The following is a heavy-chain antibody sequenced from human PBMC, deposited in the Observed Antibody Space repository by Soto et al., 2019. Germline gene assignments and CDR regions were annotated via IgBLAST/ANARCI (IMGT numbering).Heavy chain of an antibody. Sequence: GGSLRLSCAASGFTFSSYSMNWVRQAPGKGLEWVSYISSSSSTIYYADSVKGRFTISRDNAKNSLYLQMNSLRAEDTAVYYCKVAASFGFDYWGQGTLVTVSS. D-gene: IGHD2-15*01. V-gene: IGHV3-48*01. J-gene: IGHJ4*02. CDR3: KVAASFGFDY. CDR2: ISSSSSTI. CDR1: GFTFSSYS.